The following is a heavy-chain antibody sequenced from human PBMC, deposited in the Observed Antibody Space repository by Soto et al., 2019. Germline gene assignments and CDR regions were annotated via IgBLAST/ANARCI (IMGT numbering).Heavy chain of an antibody. CDR1: GGSISSSSYY. J-gene: IGHJ5*02. CDR3: ARGEQWLENWFDP. D-gene: IGHD6-19*01. V-gene: IGHV4-39*01. CDR2: IYYSGST. Sequence: QLQLQESGPGLVKPSETLSLTCTVSGGSISSSSYYWGWIRQPPGKGLEWIGSIYYSGSTYYNPSLKSRVTISVDTSKNQFSLKLSSVTAADTAVYYCARGEQWLENWFDPWGQGTLVTVSS.